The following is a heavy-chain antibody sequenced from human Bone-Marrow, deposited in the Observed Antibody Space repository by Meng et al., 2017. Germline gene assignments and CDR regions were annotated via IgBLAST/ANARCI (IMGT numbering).Heavy chain of an antibody. V-gene: IGHV3-74*01. CDR1: GFTFRGYW. Sequence: GGSLRLSCAASGFTFRGYWMHWVRQAPGKGLVWVSRINSDGSSTTYADSVKGRFTISRDNAKNSLYLQMNRLRAEDTAVYYCAGEGGSYYDSSGYRYFDYWGQGTLVTVSS. CDR2: INSDGSST. D-gene: IGHD3-22*01. CDR3: AGEGGSYYDSSGYRYFDY. J-gene: IGHJ4*02.